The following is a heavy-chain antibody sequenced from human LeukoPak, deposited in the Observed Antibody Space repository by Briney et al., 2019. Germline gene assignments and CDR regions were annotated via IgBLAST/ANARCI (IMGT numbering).Heavy chain of an antibody. V-gene: IGHV1-8*01. CDR1: GYPFNGYD. Sequence: ASVKVSCKASGYPFNGYDINWVRQATGQGPEWMGWMNPNSGKTGYAQKFQGRVTMTRDTSISTAYMELSSLRSEDTAVYYCARSLIVVARNWFDSWGQGTLVTVSS. J-gene: IGHJ5*01. D-gene: IGHD3-22*01. CDR3: ARSLIVVARNWFDS. CDR2: MNPNSGKT.